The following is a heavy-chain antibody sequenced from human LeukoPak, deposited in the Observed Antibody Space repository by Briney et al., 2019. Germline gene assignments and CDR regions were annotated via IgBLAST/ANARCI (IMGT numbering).Heavy chain of an antibody. D-gene: IGHD2-21*02. Sequence: SETLSLTCTVSGGSISRYYWNWLRQPPGKGLEWIGYIYYSGSTNYNPSLKSRVTISVDTSKNQFSLKLSSVTAADTAVYYCARRHIVVVTRHTNWFDPWGQGTLVTVSS. J-gene: IGHJ5*02. V-gene: IGHV4-59*12. CDR2: IYYSGST. CDR1: GGSISRYY. CDR3: ARRHIVVVTRHTNWFDP.